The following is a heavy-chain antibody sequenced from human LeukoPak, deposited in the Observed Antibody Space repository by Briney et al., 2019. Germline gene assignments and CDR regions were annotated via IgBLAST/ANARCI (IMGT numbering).Heavy chain of an antibody. CDR3: AKASEYYGSGSYPIGGFY. D-gene: IGHD3-10*01. CDR1: GFTLSNAW. CDR2: ISGSGGST. V-gene: IGHV3-23*01. Sequence: GGSLRLSCAASGFTLSNAWMSWVRQAPGKGLEWVSAISGSGGSTYYADSVKGRFTISRDNSKNTLYLQMNSLRAEDTAVYYCAKASEYYGSGSYPIGGFYWGQGTLVTVSS. J-gene: IGHJ4*02.